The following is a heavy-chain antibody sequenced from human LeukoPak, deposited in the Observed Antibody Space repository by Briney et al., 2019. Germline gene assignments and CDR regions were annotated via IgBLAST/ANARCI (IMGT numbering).Heavy chain of an antibody. CDR3: ATETGGAGNDAFDI. J-gene: IGHJ3*02. D-gene: IGHD6-19*01. V-gene: IGHV3-53*01. CDR1: VFTVSSNY. CDR2: IYSGGST. Sequence: GGSLRLSCAASVFTVSSNYMSWVRQAPGKGLEWVSVIYSGGSTYYADSVKGRFTISRDNSKNTLYLQMNSLRAEDTAVYYCATETGGAGNDAFDIWGQGTMVTVSS.